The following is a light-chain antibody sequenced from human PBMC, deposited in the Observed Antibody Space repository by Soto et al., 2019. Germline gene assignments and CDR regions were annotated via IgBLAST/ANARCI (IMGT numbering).Light chain of an antibody. J-gene: IGLJ2*01. CDR3: SSYTSASTPLV. Sequence: QSALTQPASVSGSPGQSITISCTGTSSDVGGYNYVSWYQQHPGKAPKVMIYDVSNRPSGVSNRFSGSKSGNTASLTISGLLAEDEADYYCSSYTSASTPLVFGGGTQLTVL. CDR1: SSDVGGYNY. V-gene: IGLV2-14*01. CDR2: DVS.